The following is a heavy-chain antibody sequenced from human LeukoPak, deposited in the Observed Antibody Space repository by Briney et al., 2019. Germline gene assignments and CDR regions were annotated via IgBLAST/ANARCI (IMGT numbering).Heavy chain of an antibody. CDR2: IYYSGST. D-gene: IGHD6-13*01. CDR1: GGSISSSSYY. CDR3: ARVTDSRSWYLPGLNYYYMDV. J-gene: IGHJ6*03. Sequence: SETLSLTCTVSGGSISSSSYYWGWIRQPPGKGLEWIGSIYYSGSTYYNSSLKSRVTISVDTSKNQFSLKLSSVTAADTAVYYCARVTDSRSWYLPGLNYYYMDVWGKGTTVTVSS. V-gene: IGHV4-39*07.